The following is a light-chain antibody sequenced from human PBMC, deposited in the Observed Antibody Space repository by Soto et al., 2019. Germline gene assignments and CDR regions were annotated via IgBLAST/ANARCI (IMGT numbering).Light chain of an antibody. CDR1: GSDVGGYDY. Sequence: QSVLTQPASVSGSPGQSITISCTGTGSDVGGYDYVSWYQHHPGKAPKVMIYEVTNRPSGVSNRFSGSKPGNTASLTISGLLAEDEADYYCSSYTSSSTYVFGTGTKVTV. J-gene: IGLJ1*01. V-gene: IGLV2-14*01. CDR3: SSYTSSSTYV. CDR2: EVT.